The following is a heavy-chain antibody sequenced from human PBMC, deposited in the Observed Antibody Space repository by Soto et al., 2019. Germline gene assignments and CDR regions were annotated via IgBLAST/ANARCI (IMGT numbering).Heavy chain of an antibody. V-gene: IGHV3-53*01. D-gene: IGHD1-1*01. CDR1: GLTVRGKKY. CDR2: ISDVDGS. Sequence: PGGSLRLSCAAFGLTVRGKKYVAWVRQAPGEGLEWVSAISDVDGSFYSDSRKGRFTTSSDRAKTTGYLPWIDVRPVNAAVYYCAPWHERDHAYDVWGQGTTFTVS. CDR3: APWHERDHAYDV. J-gene: IGHJ3*01.